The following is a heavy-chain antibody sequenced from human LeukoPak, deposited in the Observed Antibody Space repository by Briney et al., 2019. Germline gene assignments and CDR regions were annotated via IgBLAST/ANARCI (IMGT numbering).Heavy chain of an antibody. CDR3: ARGRTPYYYDSSGYC. V-gene: IGHV1-8*01. J-gene: IGHJ4*02. CDR2: MNPNSGNT. CDR1: GYTFTSYD. Sequence: ASVKVSCKASGYTFTSYDINWVRQATGQGLEWMGWMNPNSGNTGYAQKFQGRVTMTRNTSISTAYMELSSLRSEDTAVYYCARGRTPYYYDSSGYCWGQGTLVTVSS. D-gene: IGHD3-22*01.